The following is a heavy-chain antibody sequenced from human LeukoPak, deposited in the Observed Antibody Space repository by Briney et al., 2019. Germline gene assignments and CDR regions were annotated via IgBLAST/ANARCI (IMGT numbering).Heavy chain of an antibody. Sequence: PSETLSLTCAVYGGSFSGYYWSWIRQPPGKGLEWIGEINHSGSTNYNPSLKSRVTISVDTSKNQFSLKLSSVTAAGTAVYYCARGYYYGSGSYLYYYYGMDVWGQGTTVTVSS. J-gene: IGHJ6*02. V-gene: IGHV4-34*01. CDR1: GGSFSGYY. CDR3: ARGYYYGSGSYLYYYYGMDV. CDR2: INHSGST. D-gene: IGHD3-10*01.